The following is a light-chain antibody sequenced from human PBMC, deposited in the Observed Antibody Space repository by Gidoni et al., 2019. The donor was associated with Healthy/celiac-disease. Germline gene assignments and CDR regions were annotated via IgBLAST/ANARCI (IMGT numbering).Light chain of an antibody. J-gene: IGKJ1*01. CDR3: QQYYSTPLT. V-gene: IGKV4-1*01. CDR1: KSVLYSSNNKNY. CDR2: WAS. Sequence: DIVMTQSPDSLAVSLGERATINCKSSKSVLYSSNNKNYLAWYQQKPGQPPKLLIYWASTRESGVPDRFSGSGSGTDFTLTISSLQAEDVAVYYCQQYYSTPLTFXXXTKVEIK.